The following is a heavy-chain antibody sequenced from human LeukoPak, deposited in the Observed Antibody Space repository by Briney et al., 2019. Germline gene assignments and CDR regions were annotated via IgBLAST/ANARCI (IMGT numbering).Heavy chain of an antibody. CDR2: LNQDGGEQ. J-gene: IGHJ6*02. D-gene: IGHD3-22*01. CDR1: GFTFSSYW. Sequence: GGSLRLSCEASGFTFSSYWVTWVRQAPGKGLEWVANLNQDGGEQYYVDSVKCRFTISRDNAKNSLYLQMHSLRAEDTAVYYCARDHLVIAPYYYYYYGMDVWGQGTTVTVSS. V-gene: IGHV3-7*01. CDR3: ARDHLVIAPYYYYYYGMDV.